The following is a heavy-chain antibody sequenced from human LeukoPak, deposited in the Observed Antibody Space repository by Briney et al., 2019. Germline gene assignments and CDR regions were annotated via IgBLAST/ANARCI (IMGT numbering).Heavy chain of an antibody. Sequence: GASVKVSCKASGYTFTGYYMHWVRQAPGQGLEWMGWINPNSGGTNYAQKFQGRVTTTRDTSISTAYMELSRLRSDDTAVYYCARVNRSTVTTLWKYWGQGTLVTVSS. D-gene: IGHD4-17*01. CDR2: INPNSGGT. J-gene: IGHJ4*02. CDR1: GYTFTGYY. V-gene: IGHV1-2*02. CDR3: ARVNRSTVTTLWKY.